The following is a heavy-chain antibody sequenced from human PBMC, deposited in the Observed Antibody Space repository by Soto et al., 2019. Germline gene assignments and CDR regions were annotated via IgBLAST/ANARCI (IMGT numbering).Heavy chain of an antibody. V-gene: IGHV4-59*01. CDR2: IYYSGST. CDR1: GGSISSYY. Sequence: SETLSLTCTVSGGSISSYYWSWIRQPPGKGLEWIGYIYYSGSTNYSPSLQSRLTITKDTSRNQVVLTMANMDPVDTATYYCAHRGRHCSGTNCYHYFDSWGQEPWSPSPQ. D-gene: IGHD2-2*01. CDR3: AHRGRHCSGTNCYHYFDS. J-gene: IGHJ5*01.